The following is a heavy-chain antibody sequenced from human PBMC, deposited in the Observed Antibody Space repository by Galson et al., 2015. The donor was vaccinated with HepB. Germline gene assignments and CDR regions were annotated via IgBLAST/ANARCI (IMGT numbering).Heavy chain of an antibody. V-gene: IGHV2-5*02. CDR2: IYRDDAK. Sequence: PALVIPTQTLTLTCSFSGFTLTSRGTGVAWIRQSPGKALEWLAVIYRDDAKRFSPSLQNRLDIAWDRSKNQVILTLTNMDPVDTATYYCARSWFHFDDWGQGTLVTVSS. D-gene: IGHD3-10*01. J-gene: IGHJ4*02. CDR3: ARSWFHFDD. CDR1: GFTLTSRGTG.